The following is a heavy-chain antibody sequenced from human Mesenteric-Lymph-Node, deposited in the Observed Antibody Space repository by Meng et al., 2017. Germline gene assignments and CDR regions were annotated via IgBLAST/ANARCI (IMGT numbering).Heavy chain of an antibody. CDR1: GFTFSSYA. CDR2: ISDGSGAT. D-gene: IGHD6-13*01. J-gene: IGHJ4*02. V-gene: IGHV3-23*01. Sequence: GESLKISCAASGFTFSSYAMHWVRQAPGKGLEWVSAISDGSGATYYADSVKGRFTISRDNSKNTLYLQMNSLRVEDTAVYYCAKGGTNWYGDWGQGTLVTVSS. CDR3: AKGGTNWYGD.